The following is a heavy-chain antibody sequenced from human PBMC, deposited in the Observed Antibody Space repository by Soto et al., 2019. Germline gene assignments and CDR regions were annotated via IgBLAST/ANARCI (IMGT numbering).Heavy chain of an antibody. CDR3: ARESNGDYGDY. CDR1: GYTFTNYD. CDR2: MNPNSGNT. Sequence: QVQLVQSGAEVKKPGASVKVSCKASGYTFTNYDINWVRQATGQGLEWMGWMNPNSGNTGYAQKFQGRVTMTRDASISTAYIELSGLRSEDTGVYYCARESNGDYGDYWGQGTLVTVSS. V-gene: IGHV1-8*01. D-gene: IGHD4-17*01. J-gene: IGHJ4*02.